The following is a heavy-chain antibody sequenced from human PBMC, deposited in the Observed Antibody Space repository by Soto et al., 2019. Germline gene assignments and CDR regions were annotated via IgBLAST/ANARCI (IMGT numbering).Heavy chain of an antibody. CDR1: GYTFTSYG. CDR3: ARNLNYEFWSGYSAYFDY. D-gene: IGHD3-3*01. V-gene: IGHV1-18*01. CDR2: ISAYNGNT. Sequence: QVQLVQSGAEVKKPGASVKVSCKASGYTFTSYGISWVRQAPGQGLEWMGWISAYNGNTNYAQKLQGRVTMTTDTSTSTAYMELRSLRSDDTAVYYCARNLNYEFWSGYSAYFDYWGQGTLVTVSS. J-gene: IGHJ4*02.